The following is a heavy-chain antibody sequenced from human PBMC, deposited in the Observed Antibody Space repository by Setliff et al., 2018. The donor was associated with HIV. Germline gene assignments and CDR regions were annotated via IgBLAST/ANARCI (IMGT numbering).Heavy chain of an antibody. D-gene: IGHD7-27*01. Sequence: SETLSLTCAVYGESFSDYSWTWIRQPPGKGLEWIGDVNHSGSANYNPSLKSRVTISVDTSKNQFSLKLTSVTAAGTAVYYCARGLQGWGSAGPNWFDPWGQGTLVTV. CDR2: VNHSGSA. J-gene: IGHJ5*02. CDR3: ARGLQGWGSAGPNWFDP. V-gene: IGHV4-34*01. CDR1: GESFSDYS.